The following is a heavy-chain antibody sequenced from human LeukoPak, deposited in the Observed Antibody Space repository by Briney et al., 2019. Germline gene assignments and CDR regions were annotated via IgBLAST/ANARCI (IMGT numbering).Heavy chain of an antibody. Sequence: GGSLRLSCAASGLSFSSYGMHWVRQAPGKGLEWVAFIRNDGNNIRYADSVKGRFTISRDNSKNTLYLQMNSLKSEDTAVYYCAKFGSSGLQGYWGQGTLVTVSS. D-gene: IGHD6-6*01. J-gene: IGHJ4*02. V-gene: IGHV3-30*02. CDR3: AKFGSSGLQGY. CDR1: GLSFSSYG. CDR2: IRNDGNNI.